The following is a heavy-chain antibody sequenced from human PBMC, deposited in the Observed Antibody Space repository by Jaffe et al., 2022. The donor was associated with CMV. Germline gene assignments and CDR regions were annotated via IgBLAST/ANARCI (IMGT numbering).Heavy chain of an antibody. CDR1: GGSISSSSYY. J-gene: IGHJ5*02. CDR3: ARLGGSYFDWFDP. V-gene: IGHV4-39*01. CDR2: IYYSGST. D-gene: IGHD1-26*01. Sequence: QLQLQESGPGLVKPSETLSLTCTVSGGSISSSSYYWGWIRQPPGKGLEWIGSIYYSGSTYYNPSLKSRVTISVDTSKNQFSLKLSSVTAADTAVYYCARLGGSYFDWFDPWGQGTLVTVSS.